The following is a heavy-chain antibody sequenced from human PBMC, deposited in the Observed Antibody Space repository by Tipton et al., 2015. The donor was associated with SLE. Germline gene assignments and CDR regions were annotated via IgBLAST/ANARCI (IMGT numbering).Heavy chain of an antibody. CDR2: ISSNGGST. CDR1: GFTFSSYA. V-gene: IGHV3-64*04. J-gene: IGHJ6*02. Sequence: SLRLSCSASGFTFSSYAMHWVRQAPGKGLEYVSAISSNGGSTYYADSVKGRFTISRDNSKNTLYLQMNSLRAEDTAVYYCARRSPYYGMDVWGQGTTVTVSS. CDR3: ARRSPYYGMDV.